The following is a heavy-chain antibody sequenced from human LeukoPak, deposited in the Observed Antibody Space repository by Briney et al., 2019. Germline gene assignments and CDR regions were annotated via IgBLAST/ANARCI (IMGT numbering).Heavy chain of an antibody. D-gene: IGHD3-3*01. J-gene: IGHJ6*02. CDR3: ARDYDFWSGYYSYYYYGMDV. V-gene: IGHV3-21*01. CDR1: GFTFSSYS. CDR2: ISSSSSYI. Sequence: GRSLRLSCAASGFTFSSYSMTWVRQAPGKGLEWVSSISSSSSYIYYADSVKGRFTISRDNAKNSLYLQMNSLRAEDTAVYYCARDYDFWSGYYSYYYYGMDVWGQGTTVTVSS.